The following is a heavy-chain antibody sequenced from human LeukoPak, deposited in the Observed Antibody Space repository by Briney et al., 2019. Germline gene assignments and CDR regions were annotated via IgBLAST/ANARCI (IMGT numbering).Heavy chain of an antibody. D-gene: IGHD2-21*01. CDR2: IAHHGNNR. CDR3: AKDGSWSCTD. V-gene: IGHV3-30*02. J-gene: IGHJ4*02. CDR1: VFPFSASA. Sequence: GGSLRLFFTTCVFPFSASAMHWVRQGPGKGLEWVSYIAHHGNNRYYVDSVKGRFTISRDNSKGTLYLKMNSLRGDDAAIYYCAKDGSWSCTDWGQGTLVTVAP.